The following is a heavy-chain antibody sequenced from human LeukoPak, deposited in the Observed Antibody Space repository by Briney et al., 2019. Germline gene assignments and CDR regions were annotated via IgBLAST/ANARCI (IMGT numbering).Heavy chain of an antibody. Sequence: GGSLRLSCAASEFTFSNHWMHWVRQAPGEGLVWVSYINSDGSSTSYADYVKGRFAISRDNARNTLYLQMNSLRVEDTAVYYCARDGSLPDYWGQGTLVTVSS. V-gene: IGHV3-74*01. CDR2: INSDGSST. CDR3: ARDGSLPDY. CDR1: EFTFSNHW. J-gene: IGHJ4*02.